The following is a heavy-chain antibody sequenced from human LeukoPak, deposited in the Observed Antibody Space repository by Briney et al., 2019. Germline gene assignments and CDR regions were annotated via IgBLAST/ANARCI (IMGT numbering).Heavy chain of an antibody. Sequence: PGGSLRLSCAASGFTFSSYGMHWVRQAPGKGLEWVAFIRYDGSNKYYADSVKGRFTISRDNSKNTLYLQMNSLRAEDTAVYYCAKYSAASAWGYYDSSGFFYFDYWGQGTLVTVSS. J-gene: IGHJ4*02. CDR3: AKYSAASAWGYYDSSGFFYFDY. D-gene: IGHD3-22*01. CDR2: IRYDGSNK. CDR1: GFTFSSYG. V-gene: IGHV3-30*02.